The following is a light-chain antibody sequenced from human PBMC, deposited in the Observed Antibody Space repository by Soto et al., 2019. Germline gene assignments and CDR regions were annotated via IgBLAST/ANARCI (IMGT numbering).Light chain of an antibody. V-gene: IGLV1-51*01. J-gene: IGLJ1*01. CDR1: SSNLGSHY. CDR2: DNN. Sequence: QSVLTQPPSVSAAPGQKVTISCSGSSSNLGSHYVSWYQQLPETAPKLLIYDNNNRPSGIPDRFSGSKSGTSATLGITGLQTGDEADYYCGAWDSSLSVYVFGTGTKLTVL. CDR3: GAWDSSLSVYV.